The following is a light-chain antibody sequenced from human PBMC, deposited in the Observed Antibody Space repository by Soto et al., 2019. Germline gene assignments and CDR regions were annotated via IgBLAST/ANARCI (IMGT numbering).Light chain of an antibody. J-gene: IGKJ4*01. CDR2: GAS. CDR1: QSVSSSF. V-gene: IGKV3-20*01. CDR3: QQYGSSPLT. Sequence: EIVLTQSPGTLSLSPGERATLSCRASQSVSSSFLGWYQQKPGQAPRLLIYGASSRATGIPERFSGSGSGTDFTLTISRLEPEDVAVYYCQQYGSSPLTFGRGTKVEIK.